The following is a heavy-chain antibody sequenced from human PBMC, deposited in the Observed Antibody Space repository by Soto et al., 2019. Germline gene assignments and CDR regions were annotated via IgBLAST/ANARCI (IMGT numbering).Heavy chain of an antibody. D-gene: IGHD5-18*01. CDR1: GYTFTSYY. V-gene: IGHV1-46*01. Sequence: QVQLVQSGAEVKKPGASVKVSCKASGYTFTSYYMHWVRQAPGQGLEWMGIINPSGGSTSYAQKFQGRVTMTRDTSMSTVYMELSILTSEDTAVDYCARGLDTAMVGFDYWGQGTLVTVSS. J-gene: IGHJ4*02. CDR3: ARGLDTAMVGFDY. CDR2: INPSGGST.